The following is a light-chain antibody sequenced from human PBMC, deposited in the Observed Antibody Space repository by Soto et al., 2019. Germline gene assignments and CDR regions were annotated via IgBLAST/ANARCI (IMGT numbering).Light chain of an antibody. CDR1: SSNIGSNT. CDR3: AAWDDSFWV. J-gene: IGLJ3*02. Sequence: QSVLTQPPSASGTPGQRVTISCSGSSSNIGSNTVNWYQQLPGTAPKLLIYSNNQRPSGVTDRFSGSKSGTSASLAISGLQSEDEADYYCAAWDDSFWVFGGGTKVTVL. CDR2: SNN. V-gene: IGLV1-44*01.